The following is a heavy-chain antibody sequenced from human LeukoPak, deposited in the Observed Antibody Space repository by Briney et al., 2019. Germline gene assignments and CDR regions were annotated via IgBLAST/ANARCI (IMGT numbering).Heavy chain of an antibody. J-gene: IGHJ4*02. CDR3: AIRKSGNAIDY. CDR1: GFTFSSYW. CDR2: IKQEGSEK. V-gene: IGHV3-7*01. Sequence: GGSLRLSCAASGFTFSSYWMSWVRQAPGKGLEWVANIKQEGSEKYYVDSVKGRFTISRDNAKISLYLQMNSLRAEDTAVYYCAIRKSGNAIDYWGQGTLVTVSS. D-gene: IGHD5-12*01.